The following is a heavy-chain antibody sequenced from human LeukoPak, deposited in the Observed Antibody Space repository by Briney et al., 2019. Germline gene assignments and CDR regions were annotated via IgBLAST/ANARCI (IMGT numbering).Heavy chain of an antibody. V-gene: IGHV3-30-3*01. CDR3: AGGDNWFDR. CDR1: GFTFSSYA. Sequence: QTGGSLRLSCAAPGFTFSSYAMHWVRQAPGKGLEWVAVISYDGSNKYYADSVKGRFTISRDNSKNTLYLQMNSLRAEDTAVYYCAGGDNWFDRWGQGTLVTVSS. CDR2: ISYDGSNK. D-gene: IGHD3-10*01. J-gene: IGHJ5*02.